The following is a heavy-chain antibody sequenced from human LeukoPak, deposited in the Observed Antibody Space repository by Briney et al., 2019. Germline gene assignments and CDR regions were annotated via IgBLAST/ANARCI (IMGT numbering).Heavy chain of an antibody. D-gene: IGHD2-21*01. CDR2: IKSKGSGGTT. J-gene: IGHJ5*02. CDR3: THISSIPDRFTS. V-gene: IGHV3-15*01. CDR1: GLTFIDAW. Sequence: GEALRLSCEVSGLTFIDAWVSWVRQAPGKGREWVVRIKSKGSGGTTDHAAHAKGRFTISRDDSKNTVYLQMSSLGTEDTAIYYCTHISSIPDRFTSWGQGTLVTVSS.